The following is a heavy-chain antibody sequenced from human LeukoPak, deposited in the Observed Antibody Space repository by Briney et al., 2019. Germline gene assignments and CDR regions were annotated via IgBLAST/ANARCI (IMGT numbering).Heavy chain of an antibody. CDR3: ARYGRVAARPYFDY. CDR1: GYSISSGYY. J-gene: IGHJ4*02. CDR2: IYHSGST. D-gene: IGHD6-6*01. Sequence: KPSETLSLTCTVSGYSISSGYYWGWIRQPPGKGLEWIGSIYHSGSTYYNPSLKSRVTISVDTSKNQFSLKLSSVTAADTAVYYCARYGRVAARPYFDYWGQGTLVTVSS. V-gene: IGHV4-38-2*02.